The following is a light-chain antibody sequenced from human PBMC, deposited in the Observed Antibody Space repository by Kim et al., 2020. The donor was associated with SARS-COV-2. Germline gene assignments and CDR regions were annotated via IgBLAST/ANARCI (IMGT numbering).Light chain of an antibody. V-gene: IGLV2-11*01. J-gene: IGLJ3*02. Sequence: QSDTISSTGASSDVGGYNYVSWCQRHPGKAPKLMIYDVSKRPSGVPDRFSGSKSGNTASLTISGLQAEDEADYYCCSYAGSYTFWVFGGGTQLTVL. CDR3: CSYAGSYTFWV. CDR2: DVS. CDR1: SSDVGGYNY.